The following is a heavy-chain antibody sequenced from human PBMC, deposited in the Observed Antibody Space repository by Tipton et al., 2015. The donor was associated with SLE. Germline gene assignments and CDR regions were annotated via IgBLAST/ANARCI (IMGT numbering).Heavy chain of an antibody. D-gene: IGHD1-26*01. CDR1: GYSFTAYY. Sequence: QLVQSGPEVRKPGASVKVSCKASGYSFTAYYMHWVRQAPGQGLEWMGRISPYSGGTNCAQKFQGRVTMTTDTSISTGYMELSRLTSDYSAVYYCARAVGETIYWGQGTLITVSS. CDR3: ARAVGETIY. V-gene: IGHV1-2*06. J-gene: IGHJ4*02. CDR2: ISPYSGGT.